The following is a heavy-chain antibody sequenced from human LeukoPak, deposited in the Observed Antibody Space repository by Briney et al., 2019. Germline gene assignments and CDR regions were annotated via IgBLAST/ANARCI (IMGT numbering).Heavy chain of an antibody. J-gene: IGHJ4*02. CDR3: GRGLRYSESYVVEY. CDR2: IYYTAGS. Sequence: SETLSLTCTVSGGSFTADNYFWSWPRQPPGAGLEWIGYIYYTAGSYYNPSLKSRVTMSIDASTNQFSLKLNSVTAADTGVYHCGRGLRYSESYVVEYWGLGTLVTVSS. CDR1: GGSFTADNYF. D-gene: IGHD1-26*01. V-gene: IGHV4-30-4*08.